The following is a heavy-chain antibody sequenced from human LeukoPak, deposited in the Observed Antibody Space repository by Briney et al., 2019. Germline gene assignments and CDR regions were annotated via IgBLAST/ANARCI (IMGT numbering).Heavy chain of an antibody. J-gene: IGHJ4*02. D-gene: IGHD6-19*01. V-gene: IGHV4-34*01. CDR3: ARVPSGWYNFDY. CDR1: GGAFSGYY. CDR2: INHSGST. Sequence: SETLSLTCAVYGGAFSGYYWSWIRQPPGKGLEWIGEINHSGSTNYNPSLKSRVTISVDTSKNQFSLKLSSVTAADTAVYYCARVPSGWYNFDYWGQGTLVTVSS.